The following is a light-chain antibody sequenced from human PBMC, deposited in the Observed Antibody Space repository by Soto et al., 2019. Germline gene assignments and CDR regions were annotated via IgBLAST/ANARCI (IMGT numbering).Light chain of an antibody. V-gene: IGKV3-15*01. CDR3: QQYNNWPRT. CDR2: DVS. J-gene: IGKJ1*01. Sequence: EIVMTQSPATLSVSPGERATLSCWASQSVSSNLAWYQQKPGQAPRLLIYDVSTRATGIPARFSGSGSGTEFTLTISSLQSEDFAVYYCQQYNNWPRTFGQGTKV. CDR1: QSVSSN.